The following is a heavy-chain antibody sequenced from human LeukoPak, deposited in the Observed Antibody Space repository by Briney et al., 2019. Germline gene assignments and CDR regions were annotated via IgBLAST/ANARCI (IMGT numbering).Heavy chain of an antibody. CDR3: ARAVDFWSGYPQPNWFDP. D-gene: IGHD3-3*01. J-gene: IGHJ5*02. CDR1: GFTFSSCA. Sequence: PGGSLRLSCAASGFTFSSCAMSWVRQAPGKGLEWVSAISDSGGSTYNADSVKGRFTTSRDNSENTLYLQMNSLRAEDTAVYYCARAVDFWSGYPQPNWFDPWGQGTLVTVSS. V-gene: IGHV3-23*01. CDR2: ISDSGGST.